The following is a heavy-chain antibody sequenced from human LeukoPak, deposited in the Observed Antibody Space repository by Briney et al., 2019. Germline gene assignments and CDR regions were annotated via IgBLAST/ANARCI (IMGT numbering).Heavy chain of an antibody. D-gene: IGHD2-15*01. J-gene: IGHJ4*01. CDR3: ARGGVYCSGGSCSFDY. CDR2: INTDGSST. V-gene: IGHV3-74*01. CDR1: GFTFSSYW. Sequence: GGSLRLSCAASGFTFSSYWMHWVRQAPGKGLVWVSRINTDGSSTSYADSVKGRFTISRDNSKNTLYLQMNSLRAEDTAVYYCARGGVYCSGGSCSFDYWGQGTLVTVSS.